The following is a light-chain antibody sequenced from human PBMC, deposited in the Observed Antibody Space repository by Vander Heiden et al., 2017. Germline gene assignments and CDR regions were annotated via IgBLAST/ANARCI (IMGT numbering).Light chain of an antibody. CDR1: QSVSSTY. CDR3: QHYGSSPPIT. CDR2: GAS. V-gene: IGKV3-20*01. Sequence: DILFTQSPGTLSLSPGERATLSCRASQSVSSTYLAWYQQKPGQAPRLLIYGASNRATGIPDRFSGGGSGTDFTLTISRLEPEDFAVYSCQHYGSSPPITFGQGTRLEIK. J-gene: IGKJ5*01.